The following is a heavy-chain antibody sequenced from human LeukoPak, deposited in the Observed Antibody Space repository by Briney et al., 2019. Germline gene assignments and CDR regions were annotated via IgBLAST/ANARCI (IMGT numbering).Heavy chain of an antibody. Sequence: GASVQVSCMASGYTHSSNAINWVRPARAQGLEWRGWIDNNTGDTTYVQGFTGKFIFSLDISVSTAYLQISSLKAEDTAEYFCARGYDSSGYFSDWGQGTLVTVSS. CDR3: ARGYDSSGYFSD. J-gene: IGHJ4*02. CDR1: GYTHSSNA. D-gene: IGHD3-22*01. CDR2: IDNNTGDT. V-gene: IGHV7-4-1*02.